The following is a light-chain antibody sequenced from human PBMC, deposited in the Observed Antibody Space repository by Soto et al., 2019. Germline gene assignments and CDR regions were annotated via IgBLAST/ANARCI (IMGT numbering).Light chain of an antibody. CDR2: GAS. J-gene: IGKJ1*01. Sequence: EIVLTPSPGTLSLSPGQRATLSCRASQSVTSNYLTWYQQKPGQAPRLLISGASSRATDIPDRFSGSGSGTDFTLTISRLEPEDFAVYYCQKYDSSPRTCGQGTKGDIK. CDR3: QKYDSSPRT. CDR1: QSVTSNY. V-gene: IGKV3-20*01.